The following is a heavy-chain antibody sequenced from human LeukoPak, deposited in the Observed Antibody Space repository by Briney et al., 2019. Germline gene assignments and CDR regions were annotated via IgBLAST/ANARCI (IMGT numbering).Heavy chain of an antibody. V-gene: IGHV4-59*08. CDR2: IYYTGNT. J-gene: IGHJ6*02. CDR1: GGSISSYD. D-gene: IGHD2-2*01. Sequence: PSETLSLTCTVSGGSISSYDWSWIRQPPGKGLEWIGYIYYTGNTNYNPSLKSRVTISLDTSKNQFSLKLTSVTATDTAVYYCARGTCTSSYCYAGDYGMDVWGQGTPVTVSS. CDR3: ARGTCTSSYCYAGDYGMDV.